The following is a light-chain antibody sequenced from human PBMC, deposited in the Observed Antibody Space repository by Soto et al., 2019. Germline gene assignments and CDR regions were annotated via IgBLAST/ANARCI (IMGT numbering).Light chain of an antibody. CDR2: EVS. J-gene: IGLJ1*01. CDR1: SSDVGGYNY. Sequence: QSALTQPASVSGSPGQSITISCTGTSSDVGGYNYVSWYQQHPGKAPKLIIYEVSNRPSGVSNRFSGSKSGNTASLTISGLQAEDEADYYCSSYTSGSTYVFGTGTKVTVL. CDR3: SSYTSGSTYV. V-gene: IGLV2-14*01.